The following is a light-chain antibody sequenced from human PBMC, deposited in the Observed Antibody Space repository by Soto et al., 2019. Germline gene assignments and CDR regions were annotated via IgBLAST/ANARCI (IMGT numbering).Light chain of an antibody. J-gene: IGKJ1*01. CDR1: QSVLYSSNNKNY. Sequence: DIVMTQSPDSLAVSLGERATINCKSSQSVLYSSNNKNYLAWYQQKPGQPPKLLIYWASTRESWVPDRFSGSGSGTDFTLTISSLQAEDVAVYYCQQYYRTPPWTFGQGTKVEIK. CDR3: QQYYRTPPWT. V-gene: IGKV4-1*01. CDR2: WAS.